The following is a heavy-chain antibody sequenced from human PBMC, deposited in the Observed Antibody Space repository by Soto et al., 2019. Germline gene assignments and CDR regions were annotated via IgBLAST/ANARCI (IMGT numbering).Heavy chain of an antibody. V-gene: IGHV4-59*08. CDR1: GGSISSYY. Sequence: SETLSLTCTVSGGSISSYYCSWIRQPPGKGLEWIGYIYYSGSTNYNPSLKSRVTISVDTSKNQFSLELSSVTAADTAVYYCARTKRLFNWFDPWGQGTLVTVSS. D-gene: IGHD2-8*01. CDR3: ARTKRLFNWFDP. J-gene: IGHJ5*02. CDR2: IYYSGST.